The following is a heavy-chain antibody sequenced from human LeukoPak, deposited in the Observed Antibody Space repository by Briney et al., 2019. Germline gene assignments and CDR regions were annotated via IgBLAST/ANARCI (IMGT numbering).Heavy chain of an antibody. CDR1: GFIFDDYA. Sequence: PGRSLRLSCEASGFIFDDYALHWVRQAPGQGLEGVGGASWNSGRIDYADSVKGGFTIYRDNVKKCLYMQMNSLRDEDTAFYYCAKGYSYGITYYFYFWGQGTLVTVSS. V-gene: IGHV3-9*01. CDR2: ASWNSGRI. D-gene: IGHD5-18*01. CDR3: AKGYSYGITYYFYF. J-gene: IGHJ4*02.